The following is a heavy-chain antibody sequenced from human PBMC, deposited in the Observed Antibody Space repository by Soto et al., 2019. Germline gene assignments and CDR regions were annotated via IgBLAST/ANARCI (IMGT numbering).Heavy chain of an antibody. Sequence: QVQLVESGGGVVQPGRSLRLSCAASGFTFSSYGMHWVRQAPGKGLEWVAVISYDGSNKYYADSVKGRFTISRDNSKNNLYLQMNSLRAEDTAVYYCAKDHFDIVLVPAASPPEYYYYGMDVWGQGTTVTVSS. CDR3: AKDHFDIVLVPAASPPEYYYYGMDV. J-gene: IGHJ6*02. V-gene: IGHV3-30*18. D-gene: IGHD2-2*01. CDR2: ISYDGSNK. CDR1: GFTFSSYG.